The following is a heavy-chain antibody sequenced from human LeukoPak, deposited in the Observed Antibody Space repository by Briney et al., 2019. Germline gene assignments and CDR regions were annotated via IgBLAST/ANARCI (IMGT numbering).Heavy chain of an antibody. CDR3: ARTGIAAAGFHYYGMDV. CDR2: IIPIFGTA. V-gene: IGHV1-69*01. J-gene: IGHJ6*02. CDR1: GGTFSSYA. Sequence: VASVKVSCKASGGTFSSYAISWVRQAPGQGLEWMGGIIPIFGTANYAQKFQGRVTITADESTSTAYMELSSLRSEDTAVYHCARTGIAAAGFHYYGMDVWGQGTTVTVSS. D-gene: IGHD6-13*01.